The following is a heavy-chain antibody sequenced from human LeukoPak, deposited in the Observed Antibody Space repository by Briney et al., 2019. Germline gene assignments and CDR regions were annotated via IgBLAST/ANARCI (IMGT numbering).Heavy chain of an antibody. Sequence: PGGSLRLSCAASGFTFSSYGMHWVRQAPGKGLEWVAVISYDGSNKYYADSVKGRFTISRDNSKNTLYLQMNSLRAEDTAVYYCARGGVGGWFRYYFDHWGQGTLVTVSS. D-gene: IGHD6-19*01. CDR1: GFTFSSYG. CDR3: ARGGVGGWFRYYFDH. CDR2: ISYDGSNK. V-gene: IGHV3-30*03. J-gene: IGHJ4*02.